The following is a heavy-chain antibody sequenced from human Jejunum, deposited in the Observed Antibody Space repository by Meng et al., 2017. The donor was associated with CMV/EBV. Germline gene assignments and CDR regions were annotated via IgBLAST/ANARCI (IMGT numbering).Heavy chain of an antibody. CDR1: GLTFTNYW. J-gene: IGHJ4*02. V-gene: IGHV3-74*01. CDR3: ATVFDY. D-gene: IGHD4-17*01. Sequence: LKISCAASGLTFTNYWMHWVRQAPGKGLVWVSGTNTAGTCTYYADSVKGRFTISRDNAKNTLYLQMNSLRAEDTAVYYCATVFDYWGQGTLVTVSS. CDR2: TNTAGTCT.